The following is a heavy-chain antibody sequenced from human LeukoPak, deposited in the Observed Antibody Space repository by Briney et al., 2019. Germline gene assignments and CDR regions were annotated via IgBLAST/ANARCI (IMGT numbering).Heavy chain of an antibody. CDR1: GFTFSDYY. CDR2: ISSSSTI. CDR3: ARDANMYYYGSGRQENWFDP. D-gene: IGHD3-10*01. J-gene: IGHJ5*02. Sequence: KPGGSLRLSCAASGFTFSDYYMNWVRQAPGKGLEWVSSISSSSTIYYADSVKGRFTISRDNAKNSLYLQMNSLRAEDTAVYYCARDANMYYYGSGRQENWFDPWGQGTLVTVSS. V-gene: IGHV3-69-1*02.